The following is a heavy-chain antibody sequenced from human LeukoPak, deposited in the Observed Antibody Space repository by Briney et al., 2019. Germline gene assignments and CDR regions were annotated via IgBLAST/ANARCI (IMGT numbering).Heavy chain of an antibody. V-gene: IGHV4-59*01. CDR3: ARGDYTSGSYYAY. Sequence: SETLSLTCTVSGGAIGTYYWSWIRQPPGRGLEWIGYIYYSGSTNYNPSLKSRVTISLDTSKNRFSLKLSSVTAADTAVYYCARGDYTSGSYYAYWGQGTLVTVSS. D-gene: IGHD3-10*01. CDR2: IYYSGST. J-gene: IGHJ4*02. CDR1: GGAIGTYY.